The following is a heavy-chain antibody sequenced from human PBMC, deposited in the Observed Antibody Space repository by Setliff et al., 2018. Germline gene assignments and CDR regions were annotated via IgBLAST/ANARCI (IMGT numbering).Heavy chain of an antibody. CDR1: GGSISSGNYY. V-gene: IGHV4-39*07. D-gene: IGHD3-3*01. CDR3: ARGDFCSGYSENHNWFDP. J-gene: IGHJ5*02. CDR2: IYYSGST. Sequence: NPSETLSLTCTVSGGSISSGNYYWGWIRQPPGKGLEWIGSIYYSGSTYYNPSLKSRVTISVATSKNHFSLMLSSVTAADSAVYYWARGDFCSGYSENHNWFDPWGQGTLVTVSS.